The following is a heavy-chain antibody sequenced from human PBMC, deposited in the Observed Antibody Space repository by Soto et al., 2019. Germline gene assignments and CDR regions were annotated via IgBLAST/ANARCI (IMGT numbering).Heavy chain of an antibody. CDR3: AKIGNDSSGYYYFDY. CDR1: GSSISSGDYY. J-gene: IGHJ4*02. V-gene: IGHV4-30-4*01. Sequence: SETLSLTCTVSGSSISSGDYYWSWIRQPPGKGLEWIGYIYYSGSTYYNPSLKSRVTISVDTSKNQFSLKLSSVTAADTAVYYCAKIGNDSSGYYYFDYWGQGTLVTVSS. CDR2: IYYSGST. D-gene: IGHD3-22*01.